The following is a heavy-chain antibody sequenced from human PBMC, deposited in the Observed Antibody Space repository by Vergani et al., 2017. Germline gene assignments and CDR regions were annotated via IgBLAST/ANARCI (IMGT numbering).Heavy chain of an antibody. CDR2: ISGSGGST. CDR3: AKARGVAPGFDY. CDR1: GFTFSSYA. D-gene: IGHD3-3*01. Sequence: EVQLVESGGVVVQPGGSLRLSCAASGFTFSSYAMSWVRQAPGKGLEWVSAISGSGGSTYYADSVKGRFTISRDNSKNTLYLQMNSLRAEDTAVYYCAKARGVAPGFDYWGQGTLVTVSS. V-gene: IGHV3-23*04. J-gene: IGHJ4*02.